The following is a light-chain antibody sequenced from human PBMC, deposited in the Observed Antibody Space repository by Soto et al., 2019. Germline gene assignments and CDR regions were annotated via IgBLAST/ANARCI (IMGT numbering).Light chain of an antibody. V-gene: IGKV3D-11*02. CDR3: QQRSDWPPT. CDR1: QSVGRY. Sequence: ESVLTQSPATLSLSPGERATLSCRASQSVGRYLAWYQQKPGQAPRLLIFDASNRATGIPARFSGSGHGTDFTLTISSLEPEDFAIYYCQQRSDWPPTFGQGTRLEIK. CDR2: DAS. J-gene: IGKJ5*01.